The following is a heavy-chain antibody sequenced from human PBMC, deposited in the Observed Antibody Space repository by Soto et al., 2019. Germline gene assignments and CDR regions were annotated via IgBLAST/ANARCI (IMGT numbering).Heavy chain of an antibody. CDR2: IYYSGST. Sequence: ILSLNCTVSGGSISSGGYYWSCIRQHPGKGLEWIGYIYYSGSTYYNPSLKSRVTISVDTSKNQFSLKLSSVTAADTAVYYCATSHVDTAMGDYWGQGTLVTVSS. V-gene: IGHV4-31*03. CDR3: ATSHVDTAMGDY. CDR1: GGSISSGGYY. J-gene: IGHJ4*02. D-gene: IGHD5-18*01.